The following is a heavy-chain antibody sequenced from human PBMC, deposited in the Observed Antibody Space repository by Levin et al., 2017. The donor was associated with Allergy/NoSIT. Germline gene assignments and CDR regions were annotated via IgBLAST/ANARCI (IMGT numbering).Heavy chain of an antibody. Sequence: GESLKISCAASGFTFSSYAMHWVRQAPGKGLEWVAVISYDGSNKYYADSVKGRFTISRDNSKNTLYLQMNSLRAEDTAVYYCASGPKRDTPRDFDYWGQGTLVTVSS. V-gene: IGHV3-30-3*01. CDR3: ASGPKRDTPRDFDY. J-gene: IGHJ4*02. CDR2: ISYDGSNK. CDR1: GFTFSSYA. D-gene: IGHD5-18*01.